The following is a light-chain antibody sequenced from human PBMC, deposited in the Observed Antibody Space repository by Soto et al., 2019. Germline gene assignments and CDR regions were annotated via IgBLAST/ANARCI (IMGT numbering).Light chain of an antibody. J-gene: IGKJ1*01. Sequence: EIVLTQSPGTLSLSPGERATLSCRASQSVTNNYVAWYQQKPGQAPRLLFHDASSRATGIPDRFSGSGSGTDFTLTISRLEPEDFAVYFCQQCATSPLTFGQGTRVDIK. CDR2: DAS. CDR1: QSVTNNY. CDR3: QQCATSPLT. V-gene: IGKV3-20*01.